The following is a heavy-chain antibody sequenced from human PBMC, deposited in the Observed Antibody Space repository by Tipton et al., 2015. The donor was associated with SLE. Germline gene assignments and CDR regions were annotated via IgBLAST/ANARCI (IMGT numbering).Heavy chain of an antibody. CDR1: GGSFSGYS. CDR2: INHSGTT. J-gene: IGHJ3*02. CDR3: ARGGSKHYDFWGRQMGPHAFDI. D-gene: IGHD3-3*01. Sequence: TLSLTCAVYGGSFSGYSWSWIRQLPDKGLEWIGEINHSGTTNCNPSLKSRVTISVDTSKNQFSLKLSSVTAADTAVYYCARGGSKHYDFWGRQMGPHAFDIWGQETKVTVSS. V-gene: IGHV4-34*01.